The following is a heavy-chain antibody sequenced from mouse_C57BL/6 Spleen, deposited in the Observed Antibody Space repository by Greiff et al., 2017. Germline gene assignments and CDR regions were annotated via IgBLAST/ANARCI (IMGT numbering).Heavy chain of an antibody. CDR1: GYAISSSW. V-gene: IGHV1-82*01. Sequence: QVQLQQSGPELVKPGASVKISCKASGYAISSSWMNWVKQRPGKGLEWIGRIYPGDGDTNYNGKFKGKATLTADKSSSTAYMQLSSLTSEDSAVYFCAWALDYWGQGTTLTVSS. J-gene: IGHJ2*01. CDR2: IYPGDGDT. CDR3: AWALDY.